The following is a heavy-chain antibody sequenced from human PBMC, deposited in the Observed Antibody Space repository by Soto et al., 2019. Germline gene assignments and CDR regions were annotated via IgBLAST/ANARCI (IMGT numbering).Heavy chain of an antibody. CDR3: ARLNYDFWSGYFGMDV. D-gene: IGHD3-3*01. Sequence: PGGSLRLSCAASGFTFSSYGMHWVRQAPGKGLEWVAVIWYDGSNKYYADSVKGRFTISRDNSKNTLYLQVNSLRAEDTAVYYCARLNYDFWSGYFGMDVWGQGTTVTVSS. CDR1: GFTFSSYG. J-gene: IGHJ6*02. V-gene: IGHV3-33*01. CDR2: IWYDGSNK.